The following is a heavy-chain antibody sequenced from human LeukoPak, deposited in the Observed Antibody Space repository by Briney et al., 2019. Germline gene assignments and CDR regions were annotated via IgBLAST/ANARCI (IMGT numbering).Heavy chain of an antibody. J-gene: IGHJ6*02. V-gene: IGHV3-66*04. D-gene: IGHD3-16*01. CDR1: GFTVSSNY. CDR3: ARHMMNYYYYGMDV. CDR2: IYSGGST. Sequence: GGSLRLSCAASGFTVSSNYMSWVRQAPGKGLEWVSVIYSGGSTYYADSVKGRFTISRDNSRNTLYLQMNSLRAEDTAVYYCARHMMNYYYYGMDVWGQGTTVTVSS.